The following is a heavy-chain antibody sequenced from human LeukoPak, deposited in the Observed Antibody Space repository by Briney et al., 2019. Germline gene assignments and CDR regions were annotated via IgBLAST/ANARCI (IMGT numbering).Heavy chain of an antibody. CDR3: ARAPSMVSVPFDY. V-gene: IGHV4-59*01. D-gene: IGHD2-8*01. CDR1: GASISSYY. Sequence: PSETLSLTCTVSGASISSYYWSWIRQPPGKGLEWIGYIYYSGSTNYNPSLKSRVTISVDTSKNQFSLKLSSVTAADTAVYYCARAPSMVSVPFDYWGQGTLVTVSS. J-gene: IGHJ4*02. CDR2: IYYSGST.